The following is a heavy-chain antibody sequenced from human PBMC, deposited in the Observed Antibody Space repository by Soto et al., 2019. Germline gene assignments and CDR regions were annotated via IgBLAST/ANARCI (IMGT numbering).Heavy chain of an antibody. CDR1: GFTFSSYA. Sequence: EVQLLESGGGLVQPGGSLRLSCAASGFTFSSYAMSWLRQAPGKGLEWVSSISDSGGRIYYADSVKGRFTISRDNSKNTLHLQMNSLRAEDTAVYYCAKGPYSDSSEWFDPWGQGTLVTVSS. V-gene: IGHV3-23*01. CDR2: ISDSGGRI. D-gene: IGHD6-6*01. J-gene: IGHJ5*02. CDR3: AKGPYSDSSEWFDP.